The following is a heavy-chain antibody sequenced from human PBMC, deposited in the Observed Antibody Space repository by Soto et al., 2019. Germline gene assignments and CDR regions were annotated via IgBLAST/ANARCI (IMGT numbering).Heavy chain of an antibody. CDR1: GGSFSGYY. D-gene: IGHD3-10*01. J-gene: IGHJ6*02. V-gene: IGHV4-34*01. CDR3: ARLWFGELEGTYYYYGMDV. CDR2: INHSGST. Sequence: QVQLQQWGAGLLKPSETLSLTCAVYGGSFSGYYWSWIRQPPGKGLEWIGEINHSGSTNYNPSLKNRVTISVDTSKNQFSLKLSSVTAADTAVYYCARLWFGELEGTYYYYGMDVWGQGTTVTVSS.